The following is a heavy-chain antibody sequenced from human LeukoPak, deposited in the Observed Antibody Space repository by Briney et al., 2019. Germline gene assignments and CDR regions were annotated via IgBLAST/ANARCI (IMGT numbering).Heavy chain of an antibody. V-gene: IGHV1-2*02. D-gene: IGHD3-22*01. Sequence: ASVKVSCKASGYTFTGYYMHWVRQAPGQGLQWMGWINPNGGDTNYAQKFQGRVTMTRDTSISTAYMELSRLRSDDTAVYYCARTLYYYDSSGYRTLDYWGQGTLVTVSS. CDR1: GYTFTGYY. CDR2: INPNGGDT. J-gene: IGHJ4*02. CDR3: ARTLYYYDSSGYRTLDY.